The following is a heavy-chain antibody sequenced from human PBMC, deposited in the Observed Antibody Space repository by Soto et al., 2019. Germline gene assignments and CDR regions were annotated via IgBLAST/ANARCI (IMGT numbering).Heavy chain of an antibody. CDR2: ISNNGDTA. D-gene: IGHD3-16*02. CDR3: AKSRVFIGAIVTLLDS. CDR1: GFTFSSYA. Sequence: EVQLLESGGGLVQPGGSRTLSFATSGFTFSSYAMVWVGQAAEKGLEWVASISNNGDTAYYADSVKGRFTISRGNSENTLYLQMNGLRADDTALYFCAKSRVFIGAIVTLLDSWGQGTQVTVSS. J-gene: IGHJ4*02. V-gene: IGHV3-23*01.